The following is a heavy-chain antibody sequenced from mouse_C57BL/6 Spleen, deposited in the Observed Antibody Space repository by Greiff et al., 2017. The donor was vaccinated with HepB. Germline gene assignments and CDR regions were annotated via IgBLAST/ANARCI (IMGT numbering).Heavy chain of an antibody. CDR2: IHPSDSDT. CDR1: GYTFTSYW. CDR3: APSYLSSGDYAMDY. D-gene: IGHD3-1*01. Sequence: VQLQQPGAELVKPGASVKVSFKASGYTFTSYWMHWVKQRPGQGLEWIGRIHPSDSDTNYNQKFKGKATLTVDKSSSTAYMQLSSLTSEDSAVYYCAPSYLSSGDYAMDYWGQGTSVTVSS. V-gene: IGHV1-74*01. J-gene: IGHJ4*01.